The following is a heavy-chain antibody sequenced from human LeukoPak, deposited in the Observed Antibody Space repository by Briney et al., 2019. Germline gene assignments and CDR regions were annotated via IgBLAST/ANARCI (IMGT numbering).Heavy chain of an antibody. Sequence: PGGSLRLSCAASGFTFSSYAMSWVRQAPGKGLEWVSSISSSSSYIYYADSVKGRFTISRDNAKNSLYLQMNSLRAEDTAVYYCARDDEPKLWFGDSKWYFDLWGRGTLVTVSS. CDR1: GFTFSSYA. CDR3: ARDDEPKLWFGDSKWYFDL. CDR2: ISSSSSYI. V-gene: IGHV3-21*01. D-gene: IGHD3-10*01. J-gene: IGHJ2*01.